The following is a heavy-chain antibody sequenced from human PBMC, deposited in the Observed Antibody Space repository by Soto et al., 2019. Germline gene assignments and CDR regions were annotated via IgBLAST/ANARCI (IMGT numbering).Heavy chain of an antibody. D-gene: IGHD4-4*01. CDR3: ARLQGLYNWFDP. J-gene: IGHJ5*02. Sequence: QVQLVQSGAEVKKPGSSVKVSCKASGGTFSSYAISWVRQAPGQGLEWMGGIIPIFGTANYAQKFQGRGTITADEHRSTDYMELSSLRSEDTAVYYCARLQGLYNWFDPWGQGTLVTVSS. V-gene: IGHV1-69*12. CDR1: GGTFSSYA. CDR2: IIPIFGTA.